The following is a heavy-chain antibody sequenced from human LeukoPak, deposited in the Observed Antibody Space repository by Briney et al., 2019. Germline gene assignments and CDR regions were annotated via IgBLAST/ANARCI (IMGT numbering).Heavy chain of an antibody. V-gene: IGHV4-59*01. D-gene: IGHD2-21*01. J-gene: IGHJ4*02. CDR1: GGSISSYY. CDR3: AKDLTRSRLWTTKSTGFDY. Sequence: SETLSLTCTVSGGSISSYYWSWIRQPPGKGLEWIGYIYYSGSTNYNPSLKSRVTISVDTSKNQFSLKLSSVTAEDTAVYYCAKDLTRSRLWTTKSTGFDYWGQGTLVTVSS. CDR2: IYYSGST.